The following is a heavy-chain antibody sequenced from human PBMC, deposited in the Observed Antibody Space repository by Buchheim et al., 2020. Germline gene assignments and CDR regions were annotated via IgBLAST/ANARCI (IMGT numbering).Heavy chain of an antibody. Sequence: QVQLVESGGGVVQPGRSLRLSCAASGFTFSSYGMHWVRQAPGKGLEWVAVIWYDGSNKYYADSVKGRFTISRDNSKNTLYLQMNSLRAEDTAVYYCARDGCSSTSCYPRGRWGQGTL. J-gene: IGHJ4*02. V-gene: IGHV3-33*01. D-gene: IGHD2-2*01. CDR2: IWYDGSNK. CDR3: ARDGCSSTSCYPRGR. CDR1: GFTFSSYG.